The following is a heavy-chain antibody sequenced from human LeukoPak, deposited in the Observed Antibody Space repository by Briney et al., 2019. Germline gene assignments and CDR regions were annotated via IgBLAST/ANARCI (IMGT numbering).Heavy chain of an antibody. Sequence: GSLRLSCAASGFTFSSYSMNWVRQAPGKGLEWIGEINHSGSTNYNPSLKSRVTISVDTSKNQFSLKLSSVTAADTAVYYCARDWDGDYVSYIYYYYGMDVWGQGTTVTVSS. V-gene: IGHV4-34*01. CDR1: GFTFSSYS. D-gene: IGHD4-17*01. CDR3: ARDWDGDYVSYIYYYYGMDV. J-gene: IGHJ6*02. CDR2: INHSGST.